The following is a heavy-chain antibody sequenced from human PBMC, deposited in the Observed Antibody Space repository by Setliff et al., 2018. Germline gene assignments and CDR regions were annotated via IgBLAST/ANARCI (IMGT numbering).Heavy chain of an antibody. CDR3: AKEYVVISFVRNSHQHYGMDV. CDR2: IYTNGAT. D-gene: IGHD2-21*01. V-gene: IGHV4-61*09. Sequence: PSETLSLTCTVSGASLSGGSYYWSWIRQSAGKGLEWIGHIYTNGATSYSPSLKSRVSISADTSKNVLSLRLTSVTAADTAVYYCAKEYVVISFVRNSHQHYGMDVWGPGTTVTSP. J-gene: IGHJ6*02. CDR1: GASLSGGSYY.